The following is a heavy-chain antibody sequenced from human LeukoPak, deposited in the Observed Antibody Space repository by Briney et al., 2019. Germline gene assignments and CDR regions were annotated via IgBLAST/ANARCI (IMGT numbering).Heavy chain of an antibody. CDR2: ITASGTAI. CDR3: ASSGSYRFDY. CDR1: GFTLSSYS. V-gene: IGHV3-48*02. Sequence: GGSLRLSCAASGFTLSSYSMNWVRQAPGKGLEWVSHITASGTAIFYADSVKGRFTIFRDNAKNSLYLQMNSLRDEDTAVYYCASSGSYRFDYWGQGTLVTVSS. J-gene: IGHJ4*02. D-gene: IGHD1-26*01.